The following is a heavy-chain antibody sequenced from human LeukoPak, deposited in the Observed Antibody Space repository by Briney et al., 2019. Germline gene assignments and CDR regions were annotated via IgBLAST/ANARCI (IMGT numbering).Heavy chain of an antibody. V-gene: IGHV4-39*01. CDR2: ISSGGST. CDR3: ARRSYDGSGYYYVDY. D-gene: IGHD3-22*01. J-gene: IGHJ4*02. CDR1: GGSISSSGYY. Sequence: SETLSLTCTVSGGSISSSGYYWGWIRQPPGKGLEWICSISSGGSTHYIPSLKSRFTISLDTSQNQFSLNLSSVTAADTSVAYCARRSYDGSGYYYVDYWGQGTLVTVSS.